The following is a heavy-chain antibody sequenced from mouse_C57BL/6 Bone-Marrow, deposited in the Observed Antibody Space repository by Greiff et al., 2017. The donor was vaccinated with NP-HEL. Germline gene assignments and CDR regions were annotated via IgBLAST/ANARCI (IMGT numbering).Heavy chain of an antibody. J-gene: IGHJ2*01. D-gene: IGHD4-1*01. CDR1: GYTFTSYW. CDR3: AANWDIFDY. V-gene: IGHV1-64*01. Sequence: QVQLKQSGAELVKPGASVKLSCKASGYTFTSYWMHWVKQRPGQGLEWIGMIHPNSGSTNYNEKFKSKATLTVDKSSSTAYMQLSSLTSEDSAVYYCAANWDIFDYWGQGTTLTVSS. CDR2: IHPNSGST.